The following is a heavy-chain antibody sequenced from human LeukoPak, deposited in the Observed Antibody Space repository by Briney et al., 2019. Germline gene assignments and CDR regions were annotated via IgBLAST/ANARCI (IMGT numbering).Heavy chain of an antibody. J-gene: IGHJ4*02. D-gene: IGHD3-10*01. CDR3: AKRYGSGNYGDDH. CDR2: ISGSGDTT. V-gene: IGHV3-23*01. Sequence: PGGSLRLSCAASGFTFSSYAMSWVRQAPGKGLEWVSAISGSGDTTYYADSVKGRFTISRDNSKNTLYLQMSSLRVDDTAVYYCAKRYGSGNYGDDHWGQGTLVTVSP. CDR1: GFTFSSYA.